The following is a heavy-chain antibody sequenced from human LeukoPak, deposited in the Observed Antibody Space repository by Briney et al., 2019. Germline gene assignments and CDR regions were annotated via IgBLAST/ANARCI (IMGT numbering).Heavy chain of an antibody. J-gene: IGHJ5*02. V-gene: IGHV4-34*01. Sequence: SETLSLTCAVYGGSFSGYYWSWIRQPPGKGLEWIGEINYSGSTNYNPSLKSRVTISVDTSKNQFSLKLSSVTAADTAVYYCARDYMVRGVMPLFDPWGQGTLVTVSS. CDR3: ARDYMVRGVMPLFDP. CDR1: GGSFSGYY. D-gene: IGHD3-10*01. CDR2: INYSGST.